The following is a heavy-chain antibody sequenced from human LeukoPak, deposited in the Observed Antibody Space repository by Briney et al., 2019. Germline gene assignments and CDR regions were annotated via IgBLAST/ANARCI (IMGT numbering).Heavy chain of an antibody. V-gene: IGHV3-23*01. CDR2: ISGSGGST. Sequence: GGSLRLSCAASGFTFYSYAMDWVRQAPGKGLEWVSAISGSGGSTYYADSVKGRFTISSDNSKNTLYLQMHSLRGEDTAVYYCAKRPSGGSRGFEFWGQGTLVTVSS. CDR3: AKRPSGGSRGFEF. J-gene: IGHJ4*02. D-gene: IGHD2-15*01. CDR1: GFTFYSYA.